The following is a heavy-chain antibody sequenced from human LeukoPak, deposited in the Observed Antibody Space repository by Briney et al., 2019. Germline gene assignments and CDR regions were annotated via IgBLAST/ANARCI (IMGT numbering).Heavy chain of an antibody. D-gene: IGHD3-10*01. V-gene: IGHV3-48*03. CDR2: ISSIGSTI. Sequence: GGSLRLSCAASGFTFSSYEMNWVRQAPGKGLEWVSYISSIGSTIYYADSVKGRFTISRDNAKNSLYLQMNSLRAEDTAVYYCARVRADPGISDYWGQGTLVTVSS. J-gene: IGHJ4*02. CDR3: ARVRADPGISDY. CDR1: GFTFSSYE.